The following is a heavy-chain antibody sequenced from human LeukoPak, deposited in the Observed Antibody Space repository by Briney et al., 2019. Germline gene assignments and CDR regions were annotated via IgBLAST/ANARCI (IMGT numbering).Heavy chain of an antibody. CDR3: ASGRCSRARVCVLRY. CDR2: INHSGST. D-gene: IGHD2-8*01. J-gene: IGHJ4*02. Sequence: SETLSLTCAVHGGSFSGYYWSWIRQPPGKGLEWIGEINHSGSTNYNPSLKSRVTISVDTSKNQFSLKLSSVTAPDTAVYYCASGRCSRARVCVLRYWGQGTLVTVSS. CDR1: GGSFSGYY. V-gene: IGHV4-34*01.